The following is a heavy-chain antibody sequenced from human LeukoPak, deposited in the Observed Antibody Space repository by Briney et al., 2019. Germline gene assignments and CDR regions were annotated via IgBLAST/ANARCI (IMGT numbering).Heavy chain of an antibody. CDR2: IKQDGSAK. Sequence: GGSLRLSCAASGFTFSTYWMSWDRQAPGKGLEWVANIKQDGSAKNYVDSATGRFTISRDSAKNSLYLQMNSLRAEDTAVYYCAVAAGWEQAYWGQGTLVTVSS. V-gene: IGHV3-7*01. J-gene: IGHJ4*02. CDR3: AVAAGWEQAY. D-gene: IGHD1-26*01. CDR1: GFTFSTYW.